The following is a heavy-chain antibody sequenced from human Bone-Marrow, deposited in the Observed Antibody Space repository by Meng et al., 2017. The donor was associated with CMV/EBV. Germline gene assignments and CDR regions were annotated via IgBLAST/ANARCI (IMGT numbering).Heavy chain of an antibody. Sequence: QGPLPQWGPGLLKPSETLSLTCAVYGGSFSGYYWSWIRQPPGKGLGWIGEINHSGSTNYNPSLKSRVTISVDTSKNQFSLKLSSVTAADTAVYYCARAQAVAGRFCVYWGQGTLVTVSS. J-gene: IGHJ4*02. CDR3: ARAQAVAGRFCVY. V-gene: IGHV4-34*01. CDR1: GGSFSGYY. CDR2: INHSGST. D-gene: IGHD6-19*01.